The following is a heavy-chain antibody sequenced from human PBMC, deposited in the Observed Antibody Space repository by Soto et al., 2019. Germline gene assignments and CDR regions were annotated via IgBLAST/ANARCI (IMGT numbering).Heavy chain of an antibody. CDR2: INSRSSYT. Sequence: QVQLVESGGGLVKPGGSLRLSCAASGFTFSDYYMGWIRQAPGKGLEWVSYINSRSSYTNYADSVNGRFSISRDNAKDSLYLQMNSLRAEDTAVYYCAREGQVVRYRMDVWGQGTTVTVSS. J-gene: IGHJ6*02. V-gene: IGHV3-11*06. CDR1: GFTFSDYY. D-gene: IGHD6-6*01. CDR3: AREGQVVRYRMDV.